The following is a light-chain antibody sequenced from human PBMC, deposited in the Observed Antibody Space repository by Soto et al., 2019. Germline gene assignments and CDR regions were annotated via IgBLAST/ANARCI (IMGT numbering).Light chain of an antibody. CDR1: QSVGNN. Sequence: ETVMTQSPATLSVSPGERATLSCRASQSVGNNLAWYQQKPGQPPRLLIYASSSRAAGVPARFSGGGSGTEFTLTINSLQSEDSAVYYCQQCDRPWTFGQGTTVEIK. J-gene: IGKJ1*01. CDR2: ASS. V-gene: IGKV3-15*01. CDR3: QQCDRPWT.